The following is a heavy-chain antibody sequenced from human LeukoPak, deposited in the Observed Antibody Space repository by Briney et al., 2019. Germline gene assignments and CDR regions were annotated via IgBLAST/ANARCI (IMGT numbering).Heavy chain of an antibody. J-gene: IGHJ4*02. V-gene: IGHV4-59*01. D-gene: IGHD3-22*01. CDR3: AREFYDSSGYYLRRFFDY. Sequence: SETLSLTCTVSGGSISSYYWSWIRQSPGKGLEWIGYIFYIGSTNYNPSLKSRVTISVDTSKNQFSLKLSSVTAADTAVYYCAREFYDSSGYYLRRFFDYWGQGTLVTVSS. CDR2: IFYIGST. CDR1: GGSISSYY.